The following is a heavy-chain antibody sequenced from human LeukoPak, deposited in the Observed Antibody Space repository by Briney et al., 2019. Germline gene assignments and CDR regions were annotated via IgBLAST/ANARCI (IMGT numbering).Heavy chain of an antibody. J-gene: IGHJ4*02. V-gene: IGHV4-34*01. D-gene: IGHD3/OR15-3a*01. CDR1: GGSFSGYY. Sequence: PSETLSLTCAVSGGSFSGYYWSWIRQPPGKGLEWIGEINHSGSLNYNASLKSRVSISADTSKNQFSLKLTSVTASDTAVYYCARESGGTGHWRQGTLVTVSS. CDR2: INHSGSL. CDR3: ARESGGTGH.